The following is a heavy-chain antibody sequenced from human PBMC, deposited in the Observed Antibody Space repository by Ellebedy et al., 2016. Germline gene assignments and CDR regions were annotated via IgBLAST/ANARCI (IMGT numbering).Heavy chain of an antibody. D-gene: IGHD2-21*01. CDR3: AKTSGFCGGDCKSAAEDAFHI. CDR2: INPSAGSGGST. J-gene: IGHJ3*02. CDR1: GYSFTTYY. V-gene: IGHV1-46*01. Sequence: ASVKVSCXASGYSFTTYYMHWVRQAPGQGLEWMGIINPSAGSGGSTSYAQKFQGRVTMTRDTSISTAYMELSGLRSEDTAVYYCAKTSGFCGGDCKSAAEDAFHIWGQGTMVTVSS.